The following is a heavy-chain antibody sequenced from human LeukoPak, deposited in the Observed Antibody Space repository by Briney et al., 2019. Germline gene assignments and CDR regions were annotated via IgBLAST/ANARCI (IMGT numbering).Heavy chain of an antibody. J-gene: IGHJ4*02. D-gene: IGHD2-2*01. Sequence: GGSLRLSCAVSGFTFSSYWMSWVRQAPGKELEWVAKINQYGTEKYYVDSVKGRFTISRDNAKNSLYLQMNSLGADDTAVYYCAREVREVPHWGQGTLVTVSS. CDR2: INQYGTEK. CDR1: GFTFSSYW. CDR3: AREVREVPH. V-gene: IGHV3-7*04.